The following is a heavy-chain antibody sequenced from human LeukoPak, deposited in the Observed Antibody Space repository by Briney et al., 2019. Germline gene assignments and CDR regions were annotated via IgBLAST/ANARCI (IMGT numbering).Heavy chain of an antibody. CDR1: GFTFSSYA. V-gene: IGHV3-23*01. D-gene: IGHD6-13*01. CDR2: ISGSGGST. CDR3: AKDLLRIAAAGTWFDY. Sequence: WGSLRLSCAASGFTFSSYAMSWVRQAPGKGLEWVSAISGSGGSTYYADSVKGRFTISRDNSKNTLYLQMNSLRAEDTAVYYCAKDLLRIAAAGTWFDYWGQGTLVTVSS. J-gene: IGHJ4*02.